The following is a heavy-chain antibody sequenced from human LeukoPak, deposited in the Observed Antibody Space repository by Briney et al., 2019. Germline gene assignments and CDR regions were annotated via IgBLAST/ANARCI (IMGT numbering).Heavy chain of an antibody. V-gene: IGHV3-74*01. CDR2: INSDGSST. D-gene: IGHD6-19*01. J-gene: IGHJ4*02. CDR3: ARVRSSGWSYFDY. CDR1: GFTFRSYW. Sequence: PGGSLRLSCAASGFTFRSYWMHWVRQAPGKGLVWVSRINSDGSSTSYADSVKGRFTISRDNSKNTLYLQMNSLRPEDTAVYYCARVRSSGWSYFDYWGQGTLVTVSS.